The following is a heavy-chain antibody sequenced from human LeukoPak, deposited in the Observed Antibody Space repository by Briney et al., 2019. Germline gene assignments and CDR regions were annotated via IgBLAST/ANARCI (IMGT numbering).Heavy chain of an antibody. CDR1: GFTFDDYA. V-gene: IGHV3-9*01. CDR3: ARVGKGSDAFDI. Sequence: GWSLRLSCAASGFTFDDYAMHWVGQAPGKGLEWVSGISWNSGSIGYADSVKGRFTISRDNAKNSLYLQMNSLRAEDTAVYYCARVGKGSDAFDIWGPGTMVTVSS. J-gene: IGHJ3*02. D-gene: IGHD3-10*01. CDR2: ISWNSGSI.